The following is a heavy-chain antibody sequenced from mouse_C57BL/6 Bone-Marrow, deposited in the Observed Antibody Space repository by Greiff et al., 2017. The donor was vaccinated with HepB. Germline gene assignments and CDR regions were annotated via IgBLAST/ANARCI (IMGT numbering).Heavy chain of an antibody. D-gene: IGHD1-1*01. Sequence: VQLQQSGPVLVKPGASVKMSCKASGYTFTDYYMNWVKQSPGKSLEWIGVINPYNGGTSYNQKFKGKATLTVDKSSSTAYMELNSLTSEDSAVYYCARATGVAPFYAMDYWGQGTSVTVSS. J-gene: IGHJ4*01. CDR2: INPYNGGT. CDR3: ARATGVAPFYAMDY. V-gene: IGHV1-19*01. CDR1: GYTFTDYY.